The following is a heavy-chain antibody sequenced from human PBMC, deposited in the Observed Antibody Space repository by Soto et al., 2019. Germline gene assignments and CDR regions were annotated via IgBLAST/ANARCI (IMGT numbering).Heavy chain of an antibody. CDR2: IYYTGTT. V-gene: IGHV4-59*01. D-gene: IGHD3-3*01. CDR3: ARTLRLLDWGPRPNYSDY. J-gene: IGHJ4*02. CDR1: GGPMSSYY. Sequence: SETLSLTCAVSGGPMSSYYWSWIRQPPGKGLEWIASIYYTGTTKYNPSLAGRVTISIDTSKGHFSLRLSSLTAADSAVYYCARTLRLLDWGPRPNYSDYWGQGTLVTVSS.